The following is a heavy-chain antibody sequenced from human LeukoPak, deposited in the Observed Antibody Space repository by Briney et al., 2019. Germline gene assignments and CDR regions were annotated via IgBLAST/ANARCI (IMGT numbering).Heavy chain of an antibody. J-gene: IGHJ4*02. V-gene: IGHV1-69*05. CDR2: IIPIFGTA. D-gene: IGHD3-3*01. Sequence: SVKVSCKASGGTFSSYAISWVRQAPGQGLEWMGGIIPIFGTANYAQKFQGRVTITTDESTSTAYMELSSLRSEDTAVYYCARESPRFLEIPNFDYWGQGTLVTVSS. CDR1: GGTFSSYA. CDR3: ARESPRFLEIPNFDY.